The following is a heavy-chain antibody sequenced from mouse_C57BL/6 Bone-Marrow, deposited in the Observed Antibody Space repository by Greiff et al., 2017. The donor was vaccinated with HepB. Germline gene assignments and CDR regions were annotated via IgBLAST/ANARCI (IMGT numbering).Heavy chain of an antibody. Sequence: VQLQESGAELARPGASVKMSCKASGYTFTRYTMHWVKQRPGQGLEWIGYINPSSGYTKYNQKFKDKATLTADKSSSTAYMQLSSLTSEDSAVYYCARSYDYPSFAYWGQGTLVTVSA. CDR2: INPSSGYT. D-gene: IGHD2-4*01. J-gene: IGHJ3*01. CDR3: ARSYDYPSFAY. V-gene: IGHV1-4*01. CDR1: GYTFTRYT.